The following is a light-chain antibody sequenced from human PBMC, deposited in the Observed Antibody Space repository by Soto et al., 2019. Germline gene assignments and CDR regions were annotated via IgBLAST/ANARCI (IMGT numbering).Light chain of an antibody. CDR2: RNN. CDR1: SSNIGSNY. Sequence: QSVLTQPPSASGTPGQRVTISCSGSSSNIGSNYVYWYQQLPGTVPQLLIYRNNERPSGVPDRFSGSKSGTSASLAISGPRSEDEADYYCAAWDDSLSGVVFGGGTKVTVL. V-gene: IGLV1-47*01. CDR3: AAWDDSLSGVV. J-gene: IGLJ2*01.